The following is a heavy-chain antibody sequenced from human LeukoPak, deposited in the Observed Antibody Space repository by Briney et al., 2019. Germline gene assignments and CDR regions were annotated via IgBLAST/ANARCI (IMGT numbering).Heavy chain of an antibody. J-gene: IGHJ4*02. Sequence: GGSLRLSCAASGMSFSSYEMNWVRRAPGEGREWVSYISSGRTNIYYADSGKGRFTITRDNAKNSLYLQMNNLRAEDTAVYYCASARLYSSSWYCYFDYWGRGTLVTVSS. CDR1: GMSFSSYE. CDR3: ASARLYSSSWYCYFDY. CDR2: ISSGRTNI. D-gene: IGHD6-13*01. V-gene: IGHV3-48*03.